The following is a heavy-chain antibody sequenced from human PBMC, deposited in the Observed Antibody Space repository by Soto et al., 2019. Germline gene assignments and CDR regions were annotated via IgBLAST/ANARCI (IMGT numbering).Heavy chain of an antibody. Sequence: QVQLVESGGGVVQPGRSLRLSCAASGFTFSSYGMHWGRQAPGKGMAWVAVIAYDGSNKYYADSVKGRFTISRDHSQNTRYLHMNSLSAEDTAVYYGAKDLWAYCGGHCESDYWGQGTLVTVSS. CDR1: GFTFSSYG. CDR2: IAYDGSNK. CDR3: AKDLWAYCGGHCESDY. D-gene: IGHD2-21*02. V-gene: IGHV3-30*18. J-gene: IGHJ4*02.